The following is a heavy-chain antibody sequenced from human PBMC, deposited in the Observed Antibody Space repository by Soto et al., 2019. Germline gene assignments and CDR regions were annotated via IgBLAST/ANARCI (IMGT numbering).Heavy chain of an antibody. V-gene: IGHV1-69*06. Sequence: QVQLVQSGAEVKKPGSSVEVSCKASGGTFSSYAISWVRQAPGQGLEWMGGIIPIFGTANYAQKFQGRVTITADKSTSTAYMELSSLRSEDTAVYYCARASGAYSSSAWDWFVPWGQGTLVTVSS. D-gene: IGHD6-6*01. J-gene: IGHJ5*02. CDR3: ARASGAYSSSAWDWFVP. CDR1: GGTFSSYA. CDR2: IIPIFGTA.